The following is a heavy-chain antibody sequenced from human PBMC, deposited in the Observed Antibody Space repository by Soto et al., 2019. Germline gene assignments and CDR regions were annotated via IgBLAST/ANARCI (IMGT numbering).Heavy chain of an antibody. CDR3: ARAYSSGWFPGYLSVGHPKSYFDY. CDR2: MNPNSGNT. CDR1: GYTFTSYD. V-gene: IGHV1-8*01. D-gene: IGHD6-19*01. J-gene: IGHJ4*02. Sequence: GASVKVSCKASGYTFTSYDINWVRQATGQGLEWMGWMNPNSGNTGYAQKFQGRVTMTRNTSISTAYMELSSLRSEDTAVYYCARAYSSGWFPGYLSVGHPKSYFDYWGQGTLVTVSS.